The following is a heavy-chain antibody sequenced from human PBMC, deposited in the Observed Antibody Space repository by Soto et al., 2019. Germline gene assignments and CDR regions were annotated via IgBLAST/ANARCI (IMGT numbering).Heavy chain of an antibody. V-gene: IGHV1-2*02. Sequence: GXSVKVSCKASGYTFTGYYMLWVRQAPGQGLEWMGWINPNSGGTNYAQKFQGRVTMTRDTSISTAYMELSRLRSDDTAVYYCARDEGYSYGFWFDPWGQGTLVTVSS. D-gene: IGHD5-18*01. CDR3: ARDEGYSYGFWFDP. CDR2: INPNSGGT. CDR1: GYTFTGYY. J-gene: IGHJ5*02.